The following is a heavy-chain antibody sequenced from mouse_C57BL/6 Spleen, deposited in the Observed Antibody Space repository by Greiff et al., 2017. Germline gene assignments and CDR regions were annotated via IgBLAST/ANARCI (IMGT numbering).Heavy chain of an antibody. CDR3: ARQTGFDY. V-gene: IGHV5-6*01. CDR2: ISSGGSYT. CDR1: GFTFSSYG. D-gene: IGHD4-1*01. J-gene: IGHJ2*01. Sequence: EVNVVESGGDLVKPGGSLKLSCAASGFTFSSYGMSWVRQTPDKRLEWVATISSGGSYTYYPDSVKGRFTISRDNAKNTLYLQMSSLKSEDTAMYYCARQTGFDYWGQGTTLTVSS.